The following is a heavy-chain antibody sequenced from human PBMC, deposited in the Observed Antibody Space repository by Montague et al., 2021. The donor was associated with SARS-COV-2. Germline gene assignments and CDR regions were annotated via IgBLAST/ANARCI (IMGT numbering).Heavy chain of an antibody. V-gene: IGHV4-61*01. CDR3: STGHDCSGGSCWWEYWFDP. J-gene: IGHJ5*02. CDR2: IYYCGST. CDR1: GGSISSSSY. D-gene: IGHD2-15*01. Sequence: SETLSLTCTVSGGSISSSSYWSWILQPPGKGLVWFGYIYYCGSTTYNPSLISRLTISLDTSKNQFSLKLRSVTAAATAVYYYSTGHDCSGGSCWWEYWFDPWGQGTLVTVSS.